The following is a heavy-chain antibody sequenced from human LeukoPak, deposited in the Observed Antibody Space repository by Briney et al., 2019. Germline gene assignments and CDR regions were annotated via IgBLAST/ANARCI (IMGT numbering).Heavy chain of an antibody. J-gene: IGHJ4*02. V-gene: IGHV4-39*07. Sequence: SETLSLTCTVSGGSISSSSYYWGWIRQPPGKGLEWIGSIYYSGSTYYNPSLKSRVTISVDTSMNQFSLKLSSVTAADTAVYYCARALGDSSGYGFDYWGQGTLVTVSS. CDR3: ARALGDSSGYGFDY. CDR1: GGSISSSSYY. CDR2: IYYSGST. D-gene: IGHD3-22*01.